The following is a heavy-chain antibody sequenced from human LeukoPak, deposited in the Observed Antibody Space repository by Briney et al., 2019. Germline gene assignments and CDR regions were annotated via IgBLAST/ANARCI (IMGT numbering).Heavy chain of an antibody. CDR3: ARRAALYDSSGIQYYYYYGMDV. V-gene: IGHV4-31*03. J-gene: IGHJ6*02. Sequence: SETLSLTCTVSGGSISSGGYYWSWIRQHPGKGLEWIGYIYYSGSTYYNPSLKSRVTISVDTSKNQFSLKLSSVTAADTAVYYCARRAALYDSSGIQYYYYYGMDVWGQGTTVTVSS. CDR1: GGSISSGGYY. D-gene: IGHD3-22*01. CDR2: IYYSGST.